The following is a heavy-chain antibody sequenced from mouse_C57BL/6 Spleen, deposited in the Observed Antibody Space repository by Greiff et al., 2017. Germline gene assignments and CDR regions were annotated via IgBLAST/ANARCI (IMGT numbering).Heavy chain of an antibody. D-gene: IGHD1-1*01. V-gene: IGHV8-8*01. CDR2: IWWDDDK. Sequence: QVQLKESGPGILQPSQTLSLTCSFSGFSLSTFGMGVGWIRQPSGKGLEWLAHIWWDDDKYYNPALKSRLTISKDTSKNQVFLKIANVDTADTATYYCARKDYYGSSVFAYWGQGTLVTVSA. J-gene: IGHJ3*01. CDR1: GFSLSTFGMG. CDR3: ARKDYYGSSVFAY.